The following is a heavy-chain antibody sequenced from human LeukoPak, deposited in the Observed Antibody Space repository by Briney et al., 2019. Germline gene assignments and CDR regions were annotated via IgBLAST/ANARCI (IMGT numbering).Heavy chain of an antibody. Sequence: PGGSLRLSCAASGFTFSSYWMSWARQAPGKGLEWVANIKEDVSEEYYVDSVKGRFTISRDNAKNSLYLQMNSLRAEDTAVYYCARNGWPPDYWGQGTLVTVSS. D-gene: IGHD2-15*01. J-gene: IGHJ4*02. CDR2: IKEDVSEE. CDR1: GFTFSSYW. CDR3: ARNGWPPDY. V-gene: IGHV3-7*01.